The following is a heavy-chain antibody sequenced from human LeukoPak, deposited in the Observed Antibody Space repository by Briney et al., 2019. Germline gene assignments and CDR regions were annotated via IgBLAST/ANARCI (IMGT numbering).Heavy chain of an antibody. Sequence: PSETLSLTCAVSGGSISSNNWWIWVRQSPEKGLEWIGEIYHDGSTNYNPPLKSRVTISMDKSKNQLSLKLNFVTAADTAVYYCARDRGGYTYSHDYWGQGTLVTVSS. V-gene: IGHV4-4*02. CDR2: IYHDGST. D-gene: IGHD5-18*01. CDR1: GGSISSNNW. CDR3: ARDRGGYTYSHDY. J-gene: IGHJ4*02.